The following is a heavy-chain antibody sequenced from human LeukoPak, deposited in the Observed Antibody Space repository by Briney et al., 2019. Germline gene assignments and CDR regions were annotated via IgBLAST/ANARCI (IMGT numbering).Heavy chain of an antibody. CDR1: GFTFITYS. V-gene: IGHV3-21*01. D-gene: IGHD4-17*01. CDR2: ISSSSTYI. J-gene: IGHJ4*02. CDR3: ARDYYGDYVFDY. Sequence: GPLRPSCAASGFTFITYSMNWVRQAPGKGLEWVSSISSSSTYIYYADSVKGRFTISRDNAKNSLYLQMHSLRAEDTAVYYCARDYYGDYVFDYWGQGTLVTVSS.